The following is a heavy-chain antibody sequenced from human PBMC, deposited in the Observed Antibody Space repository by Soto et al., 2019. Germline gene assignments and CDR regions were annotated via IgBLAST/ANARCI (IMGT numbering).Heavy chain of an antibody. CDR1: GGSISSGGYY. V-gene: IGHV4-31*03. Sequence: SETLSLTCTVSGGSISSGGYYWNWIRQHPGKGLEWIGYIYYSGSTYYNPSLKSRVTISVDTSKNQFSLKLSSVTAADTAVYYCAREPGGGNYFDYWGQGTRVTVSS. D-gene: IGHD2-15*01. CDR3: AREPGGGNYFDY. CDR2: IYYSGST. J-gene: IGHJ4*02.